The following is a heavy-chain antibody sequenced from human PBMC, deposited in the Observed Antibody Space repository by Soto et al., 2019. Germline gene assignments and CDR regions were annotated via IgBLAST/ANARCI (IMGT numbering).Heavy chain of an antibody. Sequence: PSETLSVTCTVSGIFISSGSYYWSWIRQAPRKGLEWIGNIYYSGSTYYNPSLKSRVTISVDTSKNQFSLKLSSMTAADSAWYYGARDWYSYGSGSGSYFGREVWGQWSTVDVSS. CDR1: GIFISSGSYY. D-gene: IGHD3-10*01. J-gene: IGHJ6*02. CDR3: ARDWYSYGSGSGSYFGREV. CDR2: IYYSGST. V-gene: IGHV4-39*07.